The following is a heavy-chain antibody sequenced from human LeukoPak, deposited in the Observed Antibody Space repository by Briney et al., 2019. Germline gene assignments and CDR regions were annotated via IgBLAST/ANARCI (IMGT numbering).Heavy chain of an antibody. CDR2: IRYDGSNK. Sequence: GGSLRLSCAASGFTFSSYGMHWVRQAPGKGLEWVAFIRYDGSNKYYADSVKGRFTISRDNSKNTLYLQMNSLRAEDTAVYYCARDESADNDAFDIWGQGTMVTVSS. CDR3: ARDESADNDAFDI. D-gene: IGHD2-15*01. V-gene: IGHV3-30*02. CDR1: GFTFSSYG. J-gene: IGHJ3*02.